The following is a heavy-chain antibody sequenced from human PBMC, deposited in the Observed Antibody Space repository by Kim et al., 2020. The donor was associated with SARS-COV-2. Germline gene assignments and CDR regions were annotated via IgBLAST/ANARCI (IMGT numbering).Heavy chain of an antibody. CDR1: GGSISSYY. CDR3: ARDSSGYSSGWHFDY. V-gene: IGHV4-4*07. D-gene: IGHD6-19*01. Sequence: SETLSLTCTVSGGSISSYYWSWIRQPAGKGLEWIGRIYTSGSTSYNPSLKSRVTMSVDTSKNQFSLKLSSVTAADTAVYYCARDSSGYSSGWHFDYWGQGTLVTVSS. J-gene: IGHJ4*02. CDR2: IYTSGST.